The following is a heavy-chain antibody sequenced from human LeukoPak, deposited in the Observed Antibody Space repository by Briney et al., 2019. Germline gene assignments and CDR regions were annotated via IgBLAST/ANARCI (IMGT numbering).Heavy chain of an antibody. Sequence: GGSLRLSCEVSGFTFSSYHMNWVRQAPGKGLEWVSSIGSSGSYIYYADSVKGRFTISRDNAKNSLYLQMNSLRAEDTAVYYCASIPRYSSSWSYYYYMDVWGKGTTVTVSS. CDR2: IGSSGSYI. D-gene: IGHD6-13*01. V-gene: IGHV3-21*01. CDR3: ASIPRYSSSWSYYYYMDV. CDR1: GFTFSSYH. J-gene: IGHJ6*03.